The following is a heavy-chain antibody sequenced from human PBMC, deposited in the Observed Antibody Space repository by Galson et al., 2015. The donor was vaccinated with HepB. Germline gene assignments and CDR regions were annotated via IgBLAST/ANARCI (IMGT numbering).Heavy chain of an antibody. J-gene: IGHJ6*02. CDR3: ARGSYSGWSYYYYGMDV. Sequence: SVKVSCKASGYTFTSYDINWVRQATGQGLEWMGWMNPNSGNTGYAQKFQGRVTMTRNTSISTAYMELSSLRSEDTAVYYCARGSYSGWSYYYYGMDVWGQGTTVTVSS. D-gene: IGHD5-12*01. CDR1: GYTFTSYD. V-gene: IGHV1-8*01. CDR2: MNPNSGNT.